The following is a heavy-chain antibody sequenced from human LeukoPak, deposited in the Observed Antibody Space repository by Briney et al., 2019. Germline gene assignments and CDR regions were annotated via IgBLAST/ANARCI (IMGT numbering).Heavy chain of an antibody. D-gene: IGHD2-2*01. CDR3: AKRNCSSTSCYPKYFQH. CDR1: GFTFSSYA. V-gene: IGHV3-23*01. CDR2: ISGSGGST. Sequence: GGSLRLSCAASGFTFSSYAMSWVRQAPGKGLEWVSAISGSGGSTYYADSVEGRFTISRDNSKNTLYLQMNSLRAEDTAVYYCAKRNCSSTSCYPKYFQHWGQGTLVTVSS. J-gene: IGHJ1*01.